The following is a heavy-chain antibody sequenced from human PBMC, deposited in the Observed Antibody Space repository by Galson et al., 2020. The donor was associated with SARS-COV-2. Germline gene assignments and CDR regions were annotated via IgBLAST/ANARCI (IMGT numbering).Heavy chain of an antibody. CDR3: TTDNYDSSGYYYVPGAFDI. Sequence: ESLKISCAASGFTFSNAWMSWVRQAPGKGLEWVGRIKSKTDGGTTDYAAPVKGRFTISRDDSKNTLYLQMNSLKTEDTAVYYCTTDNYDSSGYYYVPGAFDIWGHGTMVTVS. CDR1: GFTFSNAW. V-gene: IGHV3-15*01. D-gene: IGHD3-22*01. CDR2: IKSKTDGGTT. J-gene: IGHJ3*02.